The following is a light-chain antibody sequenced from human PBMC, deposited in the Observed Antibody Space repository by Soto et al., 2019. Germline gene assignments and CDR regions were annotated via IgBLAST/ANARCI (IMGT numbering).Light chain of an antibody. CDR2: GAS. CDR1: QRVSNTY. CDR3: QQYGSSPPLT. Sequence: EIVLKQSPAALPLTKGESATVSCRATQRVSNTYLASYQQKPGQAPRLLIYGASSRAPGIPDRFSGSGSGTDFTITISRLEPEDFAVYYCQQYGSSPPLTFGGGTKVDIK. J-gene: IGKJ4*01. V-gene: IGKV3-20*01.